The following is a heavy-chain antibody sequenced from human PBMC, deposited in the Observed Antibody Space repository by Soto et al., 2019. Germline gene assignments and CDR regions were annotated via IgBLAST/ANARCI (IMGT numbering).Heavy chain of an antibody. Sequence: GESLKISCKASAYSIRNYWIGWVRQKPGKGLEWMGIIHAGDSDIRYSPSFEGQVIISADKSINTAFLQWNSLKASDTDMCYCAGYGLTLFGEAKHHWGQGTLVTVSS. J-gene: IGHJ4*02. CDR2: IHAGDSDI. CDR1: AYSIRNYW. V-gene: IGHV5-51*01. D-gene: IGHD3-3*01. CDR3: AGYGLTLFGEAKHH.